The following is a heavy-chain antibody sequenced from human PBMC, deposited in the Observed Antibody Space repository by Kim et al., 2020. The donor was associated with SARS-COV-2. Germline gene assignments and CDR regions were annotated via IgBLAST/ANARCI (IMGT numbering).Heavy chain of an antibody. D-gene: IGHD3-22*01. J-gene: IGHJ4*02. Sequence: FQGQVTISADKSISTAYLQWSSLKASDTAMYYCARAPVGYYDSSGYFDYWGQGTLVTVSS. V-gene: IGHV5-51*01. CDR3: ARAPVGYYDSSGYFDY.